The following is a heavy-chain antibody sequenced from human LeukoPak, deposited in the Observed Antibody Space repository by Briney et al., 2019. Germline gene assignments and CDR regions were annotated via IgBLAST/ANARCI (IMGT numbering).Heavy chain of an antibody. CDR3: AKFGQPGSGGSSAV. Sequence: DPGGSLRLSCAASGFTFSNYGMHWVRQAPGKGLEWVAFIRYDGSKKYYADSVKGRFTISRDNSKNTLYLQMNSLRAEDTAVYYCAKFGQPGSGGSSAVWGQGTLVTVSS. J-gene: IGHJ4*02. CDR2: IRYDGSKK. CDR1: GFTFSNYG. V-gene: IGHV3-30*02. D-gene: IGHD2-15*01.